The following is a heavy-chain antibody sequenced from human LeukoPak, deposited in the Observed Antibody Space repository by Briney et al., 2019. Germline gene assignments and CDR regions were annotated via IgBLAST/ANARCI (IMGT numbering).Heavy chain of an antibody. D-gene: IGHD2-15*01. V-gene: IGHV4-34*01. CDR1: GGSFSGYY. Sequence: SETLSLTCAVYGGSFSGYYWSWIRQPPGKGLEWIGEINHSGSTNYNPSLKSRVTISVDTSKNQFSLKPSSVTAADTAVYYCARRALGYCSGGGCYSSYYFDYWGQGTLVTVSS. J-gene: IGHJ4*02. CDR3: ARRALGYCSGGGCYSSYYFDY. CDR2: INHSGST.